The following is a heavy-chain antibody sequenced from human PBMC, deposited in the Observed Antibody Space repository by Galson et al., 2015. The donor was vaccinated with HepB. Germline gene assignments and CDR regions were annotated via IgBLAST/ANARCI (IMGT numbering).Heavy chain of an antibody. V-gene: IGHV1-18*01. CDR2: ISAYNGNT. Sequence: VKVSCKASGYTFTSYGISWVRQAPGQGLEWMGWISAYNGNTNYAQKLQGRVTMTTDTSTSTAYMELRSLRSDDTAVYYCARMLAAAGLNWFDPWGQGTLVTVSS. CDR3: ARMLAAAGLNWFDP. CDR1: GYTFTSYG. D-gene: IGHD6-13*01. J-gene: IGHJ5*02.